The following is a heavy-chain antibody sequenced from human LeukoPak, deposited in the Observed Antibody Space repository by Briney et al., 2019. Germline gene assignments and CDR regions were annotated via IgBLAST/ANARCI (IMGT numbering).Heavy chain of an antibody. D-gene: IGHD3-10*01. J-gene: IGHJ5*02. Sequence: SETLSLTCTVSGGSISSYYWSWIRQPPGKGLEWIGYIYYSGSTNYNPSLKSRVTISVDTSKNQFSLKLSSVTAADTAVYYCARGGYYGSGNDFRFDPWGQGTLFTVSS. CDR2: IYYSGST. CDR1: GGSISSYY. V-gene: IGHV4-59*01. CDR3: ARGGYYGSGNDFRFDP.